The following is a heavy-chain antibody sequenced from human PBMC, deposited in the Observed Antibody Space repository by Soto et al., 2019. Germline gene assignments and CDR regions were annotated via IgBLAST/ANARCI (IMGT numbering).Heavy chain of an antibody. Sequence: GASVKVSCKASGGTFSSYAISWVRQAPGQGLEWMGGIIPIFGTANYAQKFQGRVTITADESTSTAYMELSSLRSEDTAVYYCARDSSLRVVVITEYYYYGMDVWGQGTTVTVSS. CDR1: GGTFSSYA. J-gene: IGHJ6*02. CDR2: IIPIFGTA. CDR3: ARDSSLRVVVITEYYYYGMDV. D-gene: IGHD3-22*01. V-gene: IGHV1-69*13.